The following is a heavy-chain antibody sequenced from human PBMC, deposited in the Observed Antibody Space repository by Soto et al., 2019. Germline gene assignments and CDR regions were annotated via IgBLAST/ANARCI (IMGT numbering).Heavy chain of an antibody. V-gene: IGHV3-30-3*01. CDR1: GFTFSSYA. D-gene: IGHD4-17*01. Sequence: QVQLVESGGGVVQPGRSLRLSCAASGFTFSSYAMHWVRQAPGKGLEWVAVISYDGSNKYYADSVKGRFTISRDNSKNTLYLQMNSLRAEDTAVYYWARDPYGAGNYWGQGTLVTVSS. CDR3: ARDPYGAGNY. CDR2: ISYDGSNK. J-gene: IGHJ4*02.